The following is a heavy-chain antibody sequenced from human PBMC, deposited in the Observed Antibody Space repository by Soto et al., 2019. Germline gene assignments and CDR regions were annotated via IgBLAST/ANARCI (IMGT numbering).Heavy chain of an antibody. CDR1: GGTFSSYA. J-gene: IGHJ4*02. CDR3: ARDLPDILTGYSS. CDR2: IIPIFGTA. D-gene: IGHD3-9*01. V-gene: IGHV1-69*13. Sequence: SVKVSCKASGGTFSSYAISWVRQAPGQGLEWMGGIIPIFGTANYAQKFQGRVTITADESTSTAYMELSSLRSEDTAVYYCARDLPDILTGYSSWGQGTLVTVSS.